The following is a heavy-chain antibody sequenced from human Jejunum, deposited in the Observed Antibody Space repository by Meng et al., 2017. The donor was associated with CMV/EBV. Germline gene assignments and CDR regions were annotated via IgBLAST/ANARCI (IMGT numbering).Heavy chain of an antibody. Sequence: CKASGFTFTDHNIYWVRQAPGQGLEWMGWINPNSGDTNYAQRFQGRVTVTRDTSISTAYMELSRLTSEDTAMYYCARAPRGYSFYWGQGTVVTVSS. CDR3: ARAPRGYSFY. J-gene: IGHJ4*02. CDR2: INPNSGDT. V-gene: IGHV1-2*02. CDR1: GFTFTDHN. D-gene: IGHD5-18*01.